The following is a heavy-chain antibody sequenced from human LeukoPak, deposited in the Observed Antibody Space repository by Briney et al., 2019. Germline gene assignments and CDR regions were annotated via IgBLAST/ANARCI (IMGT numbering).Heavy chain of an antibody. CDR1: GGSFSGYY. J-gene: IGHJ6*03. D-gene: IGHD5-18*01. CDR3: ARCRIQLWYYYYYYMDV. Sequence: SETLSLTCAVYGGSFSGYYWSWIRQPPGKGLEWIGEINHSGSTNYNPSLKSRVTISVDTSKNQFSLKLSSVTAADTAVYYCARCRIQLWYYYYYYMDVWGKGTTVTISS. V-gene: IGHV4-34*01. CDR2: INHSGST.